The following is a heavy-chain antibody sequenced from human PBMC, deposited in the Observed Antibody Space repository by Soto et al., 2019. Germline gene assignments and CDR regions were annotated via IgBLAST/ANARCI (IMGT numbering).Heavy chain of an antibody. J-gene: IGHJ4*02. CDR3: ARVGTTVVTDEFDY. V-gene: IGHV4-39*01. D-gene: IGHD4-17*01. Sequence: QLQLQESGPGLVKPSETLSLTCTVSGGSISSSSYYWGWIRQPPGKGLEWIGSIYYSGSTYYNPSLKSRVTISVDTSTNQFSLKLSSVAAADTAVYYCARVGTTVVTDEFDYWGQGTLVTVSS. CDR2: IYYSGST. CDR1: GGSISSSSYY.